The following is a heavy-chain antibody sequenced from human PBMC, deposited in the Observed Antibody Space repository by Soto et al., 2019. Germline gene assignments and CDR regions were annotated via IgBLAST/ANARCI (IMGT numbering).Heavy chain of an antibody. J-gene: IGHJ4*02. CDR1: GFTFSSYS. CDR2: ISSSSSYI. D-gene: IGHD5-12*01. CDR3: ARDRPAVATTRFDY. Sequence: EVQLVESGGGLVKPGGSLRLSCAASGFTFSSYSMNWVRQAPGKGLEWVSSISSSSSYIYYADSVKGRFTISRDNAKNSLYLQMNSLRAEDTAVYYCARDRPAVATTRFDYWGQGTLVTVSS. V-gene: IGHV3-21*01.